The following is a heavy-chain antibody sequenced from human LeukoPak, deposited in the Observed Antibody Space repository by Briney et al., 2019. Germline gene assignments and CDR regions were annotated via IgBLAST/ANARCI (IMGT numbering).Heavy chain of an antibody. CDR1: GYTFTSYD. CDR2: MNPNSGNT. J-gene: IGHJ5*02. CDR3: ARVRTTGTCFDP. V-gene: IGHV1-8*01. Sequence: ASVTVSCKASGYTFTSYDINWVRQATGQGLEWMGWMNPNSGNTAYAQKFQGRVTMTRDTSINTAYMELSSLRSEDTAVYYCARVRTTGTCFDPWGQGTLVTVSS. D-gene: IGHD1-1*01.